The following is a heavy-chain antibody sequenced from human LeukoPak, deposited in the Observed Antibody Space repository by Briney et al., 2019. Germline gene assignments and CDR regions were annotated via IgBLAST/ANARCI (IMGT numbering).Heavy chain of an antibody. CDR2: INTNTGNP. J-gene: IGHJ4*02. Sequence: GASVKVSCKASGYTFTSYAMNWVRQAPGQGLEWMGWINTNTGNPTYAQGFTGRFVFSLDTSVSTAYLQISSLKAEDTAVYYCARSAYSSGWSYFDYWGQGTLVTVSS. D-gene: IGHD6-19*01. V-gene: IGHV7-4-1*02. CDR1: GYTFTSYA. CDR3: ARSAYSSGWSYFDY.